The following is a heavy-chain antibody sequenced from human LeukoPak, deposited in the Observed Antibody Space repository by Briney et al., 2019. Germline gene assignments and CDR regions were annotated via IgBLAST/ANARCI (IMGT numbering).Heavy chain of an antibody. D-gene: IGHD3-3*01. CDR2: INHSGST. CDR3: ALKNGYYDFWSGYRSGFDY. V-gene: IGHV4-34*01. Sequence: SETLSHTCAVYGGSFSGYYWSWIRQPPGKGLESIGEINHSGSTNYNPSLKSRVTISVDTSKNQFSLKLSSVTAADTAVYYCALKNGYYDFWSGYRSGFDYWGQGTLVTVSS. J-gene: IGHJ4*02. CDR1: GGSFSGYY.